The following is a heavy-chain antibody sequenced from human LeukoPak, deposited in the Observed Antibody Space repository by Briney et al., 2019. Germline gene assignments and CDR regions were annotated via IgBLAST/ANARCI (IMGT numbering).Heavy chain of an antibody. CDR2: RSHDGNNK. J-gene: IGHJ4*02. V-gene: IGHV3-30-3*01. CDR1: GYTFSNCA. D-gene: IGHD6-13*01. Sequence: GGSLRLSCAASGYTFSNCALDWVRQAPGKGLEWVAIRSHDGNNKYYADSVKGRFTTSRDNSKTSLYLQMNSLRVEDTYVYYCARANNSWWHNWRQGTLVTVYS. CDR3: ARANNSWWHN.